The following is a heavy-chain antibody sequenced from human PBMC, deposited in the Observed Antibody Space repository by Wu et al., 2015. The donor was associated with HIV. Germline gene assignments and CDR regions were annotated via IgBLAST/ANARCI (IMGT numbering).Heavy chain of an antibody. CDR3: AKGAHPRHSDKKVVKLLFEIDS. D-gene: IGHD3-22*01. CDR1: GYTLTDHF. CDR2: TNPQNGLT. V-gene: IGHV1-2*02. Sequence: QVQLVQSGAEVRKPGASVKVSCVASGYTLTDHFLHWVRRAPGHGLEWLGWTNPQNGLTRFAQDFQDRVTMTSDNVPPHSLIWKLNRLTAGRHGHILNCAKGAHPRHSDKKVVKLLFEIDSWGQRERWSPSPQ. J-gene: IGHJ5*01.